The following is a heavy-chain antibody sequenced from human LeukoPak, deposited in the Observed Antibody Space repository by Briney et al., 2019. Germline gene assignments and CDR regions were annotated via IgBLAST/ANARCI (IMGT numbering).Heavy chain of an antibody. V-gene: IGHV1-18*01. CDR1: GYIFTSYG. Sequence: ASVKVSCKASGYIFTSYGISWVRQAPGQGLEWMGWISAYNGHTNSAQKFQGRVTMTRDMSTSTDYMELSSLRSEDTAIYYCARDNSVGDNAWWFDPWGQGTLVTVSS. CDR3: ARDNSVGDNAWWFDP. CDR2: ISAYNGHT. D-gene: IGHD1-26*01. J-gene: IGHJ5*02.